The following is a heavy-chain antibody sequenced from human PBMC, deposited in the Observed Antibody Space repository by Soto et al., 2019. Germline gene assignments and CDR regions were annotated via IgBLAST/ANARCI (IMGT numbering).Heavy chain of an antibody. Sequence: GGSLRLSCAASGFTFSSYAMSWVRQAPGKGLEWVSAISGSGGSTYYADSVKGRFTISRDNSKNTLYLQMNSLRAEDTAVYYSEQVIYDYGGMDVWGQGTTVTVSS. V-gene: IGHV3-23*01. CDR3: EQVIYDYGGMDV. CDR1: GFTFSSYA. J-gene: IGHJ6*02. CDR2: ISGSGGST. D-gene: IGHD4-17*01.